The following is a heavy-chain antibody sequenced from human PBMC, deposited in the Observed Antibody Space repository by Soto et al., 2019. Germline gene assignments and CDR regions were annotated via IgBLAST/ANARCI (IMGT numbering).Heavy chain of an antibody. J-gene: IGHJ2*01. V-gene: IGHV3-23*01. D-gene: IGHD2-8*01. CDR2: FSGSGGST. Sequence: APGKGLEWVPAFSGSGGSTYYADSVKGRFTISRDNYKNTLYLQMNSLRAEDTAVYYCAKDLPARFFTKGEYDIRGAVQVSAFLLNSASDL. CDR3: AKDLPARFFTKGEYDIRGAVQVSAFLLNSASDL.